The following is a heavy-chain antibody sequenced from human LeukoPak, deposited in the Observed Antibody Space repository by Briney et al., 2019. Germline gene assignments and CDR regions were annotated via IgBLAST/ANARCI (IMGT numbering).Heavy chain of an antibody. J-gene: IGHJ4*02. V-gene: IGHV3-48*01. D-gene: IGHD1-26*01. CDR3: VRDHKWGFDY. CDR1: GFTFSSYT. Sequence: TGGSLRLSCAASGFTFSSYTMNWVRQAPGKGLEWVSYIRSSDNVISYGDSVKGRFTISKDNAKNSLYLQMNSLRGEDTAVYYCVRDHKWGFDYWGQGTLVTVSS. CDR2: IRSSDNVI.